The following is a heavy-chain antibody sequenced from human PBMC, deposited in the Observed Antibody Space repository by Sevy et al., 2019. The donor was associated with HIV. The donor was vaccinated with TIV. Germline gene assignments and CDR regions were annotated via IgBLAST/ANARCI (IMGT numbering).Heavy chain of an antibody. Sequence: SETLSLTCTVSGGSINRSSYYWGWIRQPPGKGLEWIASIHSGGNAYYNPSLKSRVTVSVDTSKNQVSLKRTSVTAADTAVYYCARLGGSCKSGPCYTFFDFWGQGTLVTVSS. J-gene: IGHJ4*02. D-gene: IGHD2-8*02. CDR3: ARLGGSCKSGPCYTFFDF. V-gene: IGHV4-39*01. CDR1: GGSINRSSYY. CDR2: IHSGGNA.